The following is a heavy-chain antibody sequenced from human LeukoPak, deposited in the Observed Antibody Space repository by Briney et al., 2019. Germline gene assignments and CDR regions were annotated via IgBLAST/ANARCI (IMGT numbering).Heavy chain of an antibody. D-gene: IGHD4-23*01. Sequence: GGSLRLSCAASGFTFSSYAMPWVRQAPGKGLEWVAVISYDGSNKYYADSVKGRFTISRDNSKNTLYLQMNSLRAEDTAVYYRARVLGGNSLSKYYYYYYGMDVWGQGTTVTVSS. V-gene: IGHV3-30-3*01. CDR1: GFTFSSYA. J-gene: IGHJ6*02. CDR2: ISYDGSNK. CDR3: ARVLGGNSLSKYYYYYYGMDV.